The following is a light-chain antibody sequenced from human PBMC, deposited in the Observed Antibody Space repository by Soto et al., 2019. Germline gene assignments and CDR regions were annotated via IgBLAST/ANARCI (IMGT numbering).Light chain of an antibody. V-gene: IGLV2-11*01. J-gene: IGLJ2*01. CDR2: DVS. CDR1: SSDVGGYNY. CDR3: HSKV. Sequence: QSALTQPRSVSGSPGQSVTISCTGTSSDVGGYNYVSWYLQHPGKAPKVMIYDVSKRPSGVPDRFSGSKSGNTASLTISGLQSEDEADYYCHSKVFGGGTKLTVL.